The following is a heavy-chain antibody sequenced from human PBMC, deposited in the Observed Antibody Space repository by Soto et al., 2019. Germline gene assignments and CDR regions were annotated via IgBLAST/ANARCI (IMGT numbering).Heavy chain of an antibody. D-gene: IGHD6-19*01. J-gene: IGHJ4*02. CDR1: GFTFSSYA. CDR3: ARGTPSEGYSSGWHREFDY. V-gene: IGHV3-30-3*01. CDR2: ISYDGSNK. Sequence: PGGSLRLSCAASGFTFSSYAMHWVRQAPGKGLEWVAVISYDGSNKYYADSVKGRFTISRDNSKNTLYLQMNSLRAEDTAVYYCARGTPSEGYSSGWHREFDYWGQGTLVTVSS.